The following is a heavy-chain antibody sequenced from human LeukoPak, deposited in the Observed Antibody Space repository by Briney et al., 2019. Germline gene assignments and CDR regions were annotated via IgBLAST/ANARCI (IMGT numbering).Heavy chain of an antibody. J-gene: IGHJ6*03. Sequence: SETLSLTCAVYGGSFSGYYWSWIRQPPGKGLEWVGEINHRGSTNYNPSLKSRVTISVDTSKNQFSLKLSSVTAADTAVYYCARVVSVAWSERRPGYYYMDVWGKGTTVTVSS. V-gene: IGHV4-34*01. CDR1: GGSFSGYY. CDR3: ARVVSVAWSERRPGYYYMDV. D-gene: IGHD1-1*01. CDR2: INHRGST.